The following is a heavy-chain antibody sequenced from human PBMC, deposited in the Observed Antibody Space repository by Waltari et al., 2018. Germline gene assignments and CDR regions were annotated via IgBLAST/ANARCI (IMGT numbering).Heavy chain of an antibody. CDR1: GGSIRSYY. V-gene: IGHV4-4*07. CDR2: IEITGRT. J-gene: IGHJ6*02. D-gene: IGHD3-3*01. Sequence: QVQLQESGPGLVQPSETLSLTCSVSGGSIRSYYLNWIRQPAGKGLGWIGRIEITGRTNYNPSLKSRVTISVDKSKKQFSLMLTSVTAADTAVYYCGRGTPWSGMDVWGQGTTVTVSS. CDR3: GRGTPWSGMDV.